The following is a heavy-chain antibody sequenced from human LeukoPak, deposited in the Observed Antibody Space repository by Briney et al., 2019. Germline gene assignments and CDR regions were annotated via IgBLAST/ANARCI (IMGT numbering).Heavy chain of an antibody. CDR3: ARGLGGRNDAFDI. CDR1: VFTFSNYY. V-gene: IGHV3-21*01. CDR2: ISSSSNYI. D-gene: IGHD3-16*01. Sequence: KSGGSLRLSCAASVFTFSNYYMKWVRQAPGKGLEWVSSISSSSNYIYYADSVKGRFTISRDNAKNSLYLQMNSLRAEDTAVYYCARGLGGRNDAFDIWGQGTMVTVSS. J-gene: IGHJ3*02.